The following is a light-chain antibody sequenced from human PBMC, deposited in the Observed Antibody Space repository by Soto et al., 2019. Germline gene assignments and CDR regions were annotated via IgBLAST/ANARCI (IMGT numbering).Light chain of an antibody. Sequence: YELTQPPSVSVAPGQTARLTCGGSNIGSKTVHWYQQKPGQAPVLVVYDDADRPSGIPERFSGSNSGNTAALTISRVEAGHEADYYCQVWDANTDHVVFGGGTKVTVL. J-gene: IGLJ2*01. CDR3: QVWDANTDHVV. CDR2: DDA. CDR1: NIGSKT. V-gene: IGLV3-21*02.